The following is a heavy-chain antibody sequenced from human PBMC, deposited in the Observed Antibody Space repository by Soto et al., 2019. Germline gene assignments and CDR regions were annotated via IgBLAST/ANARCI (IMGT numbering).Heavy chain of an antibody. Sequence: EVQLVESGGGLVQPGRSLRLSCAASGFTFDDYAMPWVRQPPGKGLERVSSISWNSGNLGYADSVKGRFTISRDNAKNSLYLQMTSLRGEDPALYYCAKGASTTVFAFNDYWGQGTLVTVSS. CDR1: GFTFDDYA. V-gene: IGHV3-9*01. D-gene: IGHD4-17*01. J-gene: IGHJ4*02. CDR3: AKGASTTVFAFNDY. CDR2: ISWNSGNL.